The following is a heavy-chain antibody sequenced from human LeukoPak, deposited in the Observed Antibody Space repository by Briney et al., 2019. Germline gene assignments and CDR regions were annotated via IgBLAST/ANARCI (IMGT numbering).Heavy chain of an antibody. Sequence: GGSLRLSCAASGFTFSSYAMSWVRQAPGKGLEWVSAISGSGGSTYYADSVKGRFTISRDNSKNTLYLQMDSLRAEDTAVFYCAKNYYGSGSTLDYWGQGTLVTVSS. V-gene: IGHV3-23*01. CDR2: ISGSGGST. CDR1: GFTFSSYA. J-gene: IGHJ4*02. D-gene: IGHD3-10*01. CDR3: AKNYYGSGSTLDY.